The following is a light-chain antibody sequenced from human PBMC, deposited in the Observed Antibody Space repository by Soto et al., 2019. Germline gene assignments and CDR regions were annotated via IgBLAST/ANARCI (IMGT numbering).Light chain of an antibody. CDR2: DAS. Sequence: DIQMTESPSSLPASVGARVTITSQASQNISNYLNWYQQKPGRAPNLLIYDASNLEAGVPSRFRGSGSGKDFTFTISRLQPEDIATYYCQQYENLPTFGQGTRLEI. CDR3: QQYENLPT. V-gene: IGKV1-33*01. J-gene: IGKJ5*01. CDR1: QNISNY.